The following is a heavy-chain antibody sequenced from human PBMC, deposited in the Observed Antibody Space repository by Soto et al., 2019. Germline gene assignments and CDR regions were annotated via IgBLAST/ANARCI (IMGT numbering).Heavy chain of an antibody. D-gene: IGHD3-10*01. CDR2: IYFTEGA. V-gene: IGHV4-39*01. CDR1: GGSISSSSYY. Sequence: TSETLSLTCTVSGGSISSSSYYWAWIRQPPGKGLEWIGNIYFTEGAFYNPSLKSRVTISVDTSMNQFSLMLSSVTAADTAVYYCARLKPSLPFDCWGQGTLVTVSS. CDR3: ARLKPSLPFDC. J-gene: IGHJ4*02.